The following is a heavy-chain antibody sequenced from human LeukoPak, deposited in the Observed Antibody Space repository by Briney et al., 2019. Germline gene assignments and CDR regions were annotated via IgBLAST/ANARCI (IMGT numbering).Heavy chain of an antibody. D-gene: IGHD3-22*01. CDR3: ANFGGDSGGYYYPLDY. Sequence: AGGSLRLSCAASGFTVNNKYMTWVRQAPGKGLEWVSLIYNDGRTYYADSVKGRFTISRDNSKNTLYLQMNSLRAEDTAVYYCANFGGDSGGYYYPLDYWGQGTLVTVSS. CDR2: IYNDGRT. J-gene: IGHJ4*02. V-gene: IGHV3-53*01. CDR1: GFTVNNKY.